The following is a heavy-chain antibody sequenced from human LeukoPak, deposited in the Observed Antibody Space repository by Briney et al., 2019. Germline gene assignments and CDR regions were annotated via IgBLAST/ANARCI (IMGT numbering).Heavy chain of an antibody. CDR2: IIPIFGTA. CDR3: ARGDYCSSTSYYLTIDY. D-gene: IGHD2-2*01. J-gene: IGHJ4*02. Sequence: SVKVSCTASGGTFSSYAISWVRQAPGQGLEWMGGIIPIFGTANYAQKFQGRVTITADESTSTAYMELSSLRSEDTAVYYCARGDYCSSTSYYLTIDYWGQGTLDTVSS. CDR1: GGTFSSYA. V-gene: IGHV1-69*13.